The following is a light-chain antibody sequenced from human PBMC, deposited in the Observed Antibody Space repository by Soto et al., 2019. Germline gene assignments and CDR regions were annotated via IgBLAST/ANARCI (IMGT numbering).Light chain of an antibody. J-gene: IGKJ3*01. CDR3: QQYGGSPIFT. CDR1: QSISSTY. V-gene: IGKV3-20*01. Sequence: EILLTQSPGTLSFSPGDRATLSCRASQSISSTYLAWYQQKPGQAPRLLIYGTFTRATGIPDRFSGSGSGTDFTLTISRLEPEDFALYYCQQYGGSPIFTFGPGTKVDMK. CDR2: GTF.